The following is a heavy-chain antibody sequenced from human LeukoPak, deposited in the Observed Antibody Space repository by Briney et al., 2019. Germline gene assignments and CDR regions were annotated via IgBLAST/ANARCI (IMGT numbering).Heavy chain of an antibody. V-gene: IGHV3-11*03. CDR1: GFTFCAYY. D-gene: IGHD6-13*01. Sequence: GGSLRLSCADSGFTFCAYYMSWIRQAPGKGLEWVSHISSFSNFRSYADSVKGRFTISRDNAKNSLYLQVNSLRAEDTAVYYCARPTIAAAGNFQYWGQGPRVSVSS. CDR3: ARPTIAAAGNFQY. J-gene: IGHJ4*02. CDR2: ISSFSNFR.